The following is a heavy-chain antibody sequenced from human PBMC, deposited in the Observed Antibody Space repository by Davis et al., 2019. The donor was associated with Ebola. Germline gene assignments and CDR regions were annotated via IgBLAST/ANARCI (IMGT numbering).Heavy chain of an antibody. CDR3: ARENDYDSSGYYWFDP. Sequence: ASVKVSCKASGYTFTSYGISWVRQAPGQGLEWMGWISAYNGNTNYAQKLQGRVTMTTDTSTSTAYMELRSLRSDDTAVYYCARENDYDSSGYYWFDPWGQGTLVTVSS. CDR2: ISAYNGNT. J-gene: IGHJ5*02. CDR1: GYTFTSYG. V-gene: IGHV1-18*01. D-gene: IGHD3-22*01.